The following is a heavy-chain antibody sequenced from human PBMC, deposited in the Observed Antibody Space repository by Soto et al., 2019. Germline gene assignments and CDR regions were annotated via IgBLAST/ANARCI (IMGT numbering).Heavy chain of an antibody. J-gene: IGHJ4*02. CDR3: GRETYNDFWSGSLTVDY. CDR1: GYSISSGYY. V-gene: IGHV4-38-2*02. CDR2: IYHTGST. D-gene: IGHD3-3*01. Sequence: PSETLSLTCTVSGYSISSGYYWGWLRQPPGKGLEWIGSIYHTGSTYYNPSLKSRVTISVDTSKNQFSLKLSSVTAADTAVYYCGRETYNDFWSGSLTVDYWGQGALVTVSS.